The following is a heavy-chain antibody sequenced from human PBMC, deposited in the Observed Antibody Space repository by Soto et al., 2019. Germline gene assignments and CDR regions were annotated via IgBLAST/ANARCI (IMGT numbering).Heavy chain of an antibody. CDR1: GFTFSGRS. Sequence: EVQLLESGGGLVQPGGSLRLSCVVSGFTFSGRSMHWVRQAPGKGLVWVSGIDNAGTDSTYADSVKGRFTSSRDNAKNTLYLQMNSLRVEATAVYYCARGWFGPDVWGKGTTVTVSS. D-gene: IGHD3-10*01. CDR3: ARGWFGPDV. V-gene: IGHV3-74*02. CDR2: IDNAGTDS. J-gene: IGHJ6*04.